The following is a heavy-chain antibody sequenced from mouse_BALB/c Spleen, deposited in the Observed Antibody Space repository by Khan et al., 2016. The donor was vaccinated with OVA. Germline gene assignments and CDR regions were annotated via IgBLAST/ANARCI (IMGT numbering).Heavy chain of an antibody. D-gene: IGHD2-4*01. J-gene: IGHJ4*01. CDR3: ARSLYYDYAMDY. Sequence: VQLKQSGPSLVKPSQTLSLTCSVTGDSITSCSLNWIRKFPGNKLEYMGYISYSGSTYYNPSLKSRISITRDTSKNQDYLQLNSVITEDTATYYCARSLYYDYAMDYWGQGTSVTVSS. CDR2: ISYSGST. V-gene: IGHV3-8*02. CDR1: GDSITSCS.